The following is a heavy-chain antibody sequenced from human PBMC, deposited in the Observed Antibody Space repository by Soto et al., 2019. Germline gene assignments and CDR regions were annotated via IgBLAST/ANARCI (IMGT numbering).Heavy chain of an antibody. J-gene: IGHJ6*02. Sequence: SVKVSCKASGGTFSSYAISWVRQAPGQGLEWMGGIIPIFGTANYAQKFQGRVTITADESTSTAYMELSSLRSEDTAVYYCARYGTGTTAVDYYYGMDVWGQGTTVTVSS. D-gene: IGHD1-7*01. CDR1: GGTFSSYA. CDR2: IIPIFGTA. CDR3: ARYGTGTTAVDYYYGMDV. V-gene: IGHV1-69*13.